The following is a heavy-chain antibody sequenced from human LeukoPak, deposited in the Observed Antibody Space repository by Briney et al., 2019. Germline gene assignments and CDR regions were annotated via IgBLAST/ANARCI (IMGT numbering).Heavy chain of an antibody. CDR2: ISAYNGNT. V-gene: IGHV1-18*01. D-gene: IGHD2-15*01. CDR1: GYSFITYV. CDR3: ARDSGIVVVVGARWFDP. J-gene: IGHJ5*02. Sequence: ASVKVSCKASGYSFITYVISWVRQAPGQGLEWMGWISAYNGNTNYAQKLQGRVTMTTDTSTSTAYMELRSLRSDDTAVYYCARDSGIVVVVGARWFDPWGQGTLVTVSS.